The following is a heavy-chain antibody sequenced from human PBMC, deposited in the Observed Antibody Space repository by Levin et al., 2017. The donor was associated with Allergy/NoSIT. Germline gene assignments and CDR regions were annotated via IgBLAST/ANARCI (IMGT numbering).Heavy chain of an antibody. V-gene: IGHV4-39*07. CDR1: GGSISSRNYN. CDR2: VYYSGST. D-gene: IGHD2-2*01. J-gene: IGHJ4*02. CDR3: ARDGPILLVPAASRSLDY. Sequence: SQTLSLTCTVSGGSISSRNYNWAWIRQSPGKGLEWLGSVYYSGSTYYNPSLKTRVTISVDTSKNQFYLRVSSVTAADTAMYYCARDGPILLVPAASRSLDYWGQGTLVTVSS.